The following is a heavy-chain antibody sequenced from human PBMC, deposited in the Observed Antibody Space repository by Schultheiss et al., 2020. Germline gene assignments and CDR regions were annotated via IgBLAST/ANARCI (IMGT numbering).Heavy chain of an antibody. V-gene: IGHV3-21*01. CDR2: ISSSRKYI. J-gene: IGHJ4*02. CDR1: GFTFSGYS. CDR3: ARAPPQYCSGGSCYFD. D-gene: IGHD2-15*01. Sequence: GKSLKISCAASGFTFSGYSMNWVRQAPGKGLEWVSSISSSRKYIYYADSVKGRFTISRDNSKNTLCLQMGSLRAEDMAVYYCARAPPQYCSGGSCYFDWGQGTLVTVSS.